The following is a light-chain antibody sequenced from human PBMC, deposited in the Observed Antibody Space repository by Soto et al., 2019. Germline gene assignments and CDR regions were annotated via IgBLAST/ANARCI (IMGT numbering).Light chain of an antibody. V-gene: IGLV3-21*04. Sequence: SYELTQPPSVSVAPGKTATFTCGGNSVGSKSVHWYQQKPGQAPVLVIYYDNDRPSGIPERFSGSNSGNTATLTISRVEAGDEADYYCHVWDSYNDHNIFGGGTKLTVL. CDR2: YDN. CDR1: SVGSKS. CDR3: HVWDSYNDHNI. J-gene: IGLJ2*01.